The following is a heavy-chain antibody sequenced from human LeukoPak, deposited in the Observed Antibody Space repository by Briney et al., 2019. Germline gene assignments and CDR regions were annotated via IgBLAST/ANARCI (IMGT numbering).Heavy chain of an antibody. Sequence: PSETLSRTCAVSGYSISSGYSWDWIRQSPGKGLEWIGNIYSSGSTYYNPSLKSRVTISVDTSKNQFSLSLNSVTAADTAVYYCARRKTLFWYFDYWGQGTLVTVSS. D-gene: IGHD3-3*01. CDR1: GYSISSGYS. CDR2: IYSSGST. CDR3: ARRKTLFWYFDY. V-gene: IGHV4-38-2*01. J-gene: IGHJ4*02.